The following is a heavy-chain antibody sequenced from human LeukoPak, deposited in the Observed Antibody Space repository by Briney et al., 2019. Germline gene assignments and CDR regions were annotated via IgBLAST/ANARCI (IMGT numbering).Heavy chain of an antibody. CDR1: GYTFTSYG. D-gene: IGHD3-22*01. V-gene: IGHV1-18*01. J-gene: IGHJ6*02. Sequence: APVKVSCKASGYTFTSYGISWVRQAPGQGLEWMGWISAYNGNTNYAQKLQGRVTMTTDTSTSTAYMELRSLRSDDTAVYYCARDAMIVVVIDPPYYYYGMDVWGQGTTVTVSS. CDR3: ARDAMIVVVIDPPYYYYGMDV. CDR2: ISAYNGNT.